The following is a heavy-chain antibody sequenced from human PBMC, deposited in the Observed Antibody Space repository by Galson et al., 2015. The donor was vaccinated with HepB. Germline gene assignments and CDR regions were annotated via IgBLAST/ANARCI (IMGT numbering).Heavy chain of an antibody. Sequence: SLRLSCAASGFTFRTAWMSWVRQAPGKGLEWVGRIKDKSEGETINYASPVEGRFAISRDDSKYTLYLEMNNLKTEDTAVYYCTTVGNTVIYWGQGSLVTVAS. D-gene: IGHD2-21*01. J-gene: IGHJ4*02. CDR1: GFTFRTAW. V-gene: IGHV3-15*01. CDR2: IKDKSEGETI. CDR3: TTVGNTVIY.